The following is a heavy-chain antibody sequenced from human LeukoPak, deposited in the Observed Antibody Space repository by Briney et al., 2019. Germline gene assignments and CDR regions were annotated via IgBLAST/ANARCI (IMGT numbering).Heavy chain of an antibody. D-gene: IGHD3-16*02. Sequence: PGGSLRLSCAASGFTFSSYWMSWVRQAPGKGLEWVANIKQDGSEKYYVDSVKGRFTISRDNAKNSLYLQMNSLRAEDTAVYYCARDASYDYVWGSYRYFDYWGQGTLVTVSS. CDR1: GFTFSSYW. CDR3: ARDASYDYVWGSYRYFDY. J-gene: IGHJ4*02. CDR2: IKQDGSEK. V-gene: IGHV3-7*01.